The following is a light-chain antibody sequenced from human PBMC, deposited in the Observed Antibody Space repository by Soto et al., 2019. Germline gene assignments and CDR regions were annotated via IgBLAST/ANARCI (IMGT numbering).Light chain of an antibody. J-gene: IGKJ3*01. V-gene: IGKV3-20*01. CDR2: GVS. CDR3: QQFGTSPLVT. CDR1: QSVNTKY. Sequence: ELVLTLSPVTLCLSPGGRATLSCRASQSVNTKYLAWYQQKPGQAPRLLIYGVSSRATGIPDRFSGSGCGTDFILTISRVEPEDFAVYYCQQFGTSPLVTFGPG.